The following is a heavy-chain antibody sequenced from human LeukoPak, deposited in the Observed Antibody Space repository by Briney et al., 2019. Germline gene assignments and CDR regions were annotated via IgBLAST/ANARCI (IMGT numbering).Heavy chain of an antibody. CDR2: ISSNGGST. Sequence: QPGGSLRLSCSASGFTFSSYAMHWVRQAPGKGLEYVSAISSNGGSTYYADSVKGRFTISRDNSKNTLYLQMSSLRAEDTAVYYCVKGSLAAAGAFDYWGQRTLVTVFS. V-gene: IGHV3-64D*06. CDR3: VKGSLAAAGAFDY. J-gene: IGHJ4*02. CDR1: GFTFSSYA. D-gene: IGHD6-13*01.